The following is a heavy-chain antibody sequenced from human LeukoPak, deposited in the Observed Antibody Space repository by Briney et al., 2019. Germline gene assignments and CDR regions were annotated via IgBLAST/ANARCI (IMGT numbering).Heavy chain of an antibody. CDR2: ISYVGSNK. CDR1: GITFSSYG. CDR3: ARDLVPGSKAFTHYYGMDV. Sequence: GGSLRLSCAASGITFSSYGMHWVPQAPGKGLERVAVISYVGSNKYYVVSVKGRFTISRDNSKCTLYLQMNTLRTDDTAVYYCARDLVPGSKAFTHYYGMDVWGQGTTVTVSS. J-gene: IGHJ6*02. D-gene: IGHD6-19*01. V-gene: IGHV3-30*03.